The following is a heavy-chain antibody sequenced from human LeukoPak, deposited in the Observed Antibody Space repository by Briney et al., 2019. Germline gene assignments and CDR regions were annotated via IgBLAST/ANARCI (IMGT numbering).Heavy chain of an antibody. Sequence: GGSLRLSCAGSQFTFSSYGMHWVRQAPGKGLEWLVAISYDGLVNYYAESVKGRFAISRDNSRNTVYLQMNSLSAEDTAVYYCVKPYLCSGDCHFDSWGQGTLVTVSS. CDR1: QFTFSSYG. CDR2: ISYDGLVN. V-gene: IGHV3-30*18. J-gene: IGHJ4*02. CDR3: VKPYLCSGDCHFDS. D-gene: IGHD2-21*02.